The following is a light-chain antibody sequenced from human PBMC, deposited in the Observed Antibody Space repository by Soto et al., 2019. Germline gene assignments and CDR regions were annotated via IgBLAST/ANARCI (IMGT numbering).Light chain of an antibody. CDR2: DVS. J-gene: IGLJ2*01. Sequence: QSALTQPRSVSGSPGQSVTISCTGTSGDVGGYNFVSWYQQHPGKVPTLVIFDVSHRPSGVPDRFSGSKSGNTASLTISGLQAEDGADYYCCSYGGSYTWVFGGGTKVTVL. CDR3: CSYGGSYTWV. CDR1: SGDVGGYNF. V-gene: IGLV2-11*01.